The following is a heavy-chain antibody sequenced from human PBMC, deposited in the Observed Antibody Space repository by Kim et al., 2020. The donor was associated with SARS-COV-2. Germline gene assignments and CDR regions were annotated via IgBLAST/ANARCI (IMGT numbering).Heavy chain of an antibody. CDR1: GGSLSSDY. D-gene: IGHD2-15*01. CDR3: VGGPGRGYKSEP. Sequence: SETLSLTCTVSGGSLSSDYRSWLRQSPGKGLEWIGFIDKSGVENTYNPSLRSRVTISIDTSKNQFSLKLRSVTAADTAVYYCVGGPGRGYKSEPWSQGT. V-gene: IGHV4-59*01. CDR2: IDKSGVE. J-gene: IGHJ4*02.